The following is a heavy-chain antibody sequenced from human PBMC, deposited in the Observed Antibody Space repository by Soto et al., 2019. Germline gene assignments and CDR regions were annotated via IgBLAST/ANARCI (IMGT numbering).Heavy chain of an antibody. CDR1: GGSISSSSYY. CDR3: ARLHSYGPAGYMDV. V-gene: IGHV4-39*01. J-gene: IGHJ6*03. CDR2: IYYSGST. Sequence: LTCTVSGGSISSSSYYWGWIRQPPGKGLEWIGSIYYSGSTYYNPSLKSRVTISVDTSKNQFSLKLSSVTAADTAVYYCARLHSYGPAGYMDVWGKGTTVTVSS. D-gene: IGHD5-18*01.